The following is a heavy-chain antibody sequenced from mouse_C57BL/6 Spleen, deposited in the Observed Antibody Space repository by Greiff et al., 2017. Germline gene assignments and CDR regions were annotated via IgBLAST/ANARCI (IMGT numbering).Heavy chain of an antibody. V-gene: IGHV5-6*02. Sequence: DVKLVESGGDLVKPGGSLKLSCAASGFTFSSYGMSWVRQTPDKRLEWVATISSGGSYTYYPDSVKGRFTISRDNAKNTLYLQMSSLKSEDTAMYYCARHPYYYGSSYAWFAYWGQGTLVTVSA. J-gene: IGHJ3*01. CDR1: GFTFSSYG. CDR3: ARHPYYYGSSYAWFAY. CDR2: ISSGGSYT. D-gene: IGHD1-1*01.